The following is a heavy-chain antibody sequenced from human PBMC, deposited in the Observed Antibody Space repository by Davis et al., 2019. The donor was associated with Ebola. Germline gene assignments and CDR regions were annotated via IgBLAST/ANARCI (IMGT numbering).Heavy chain of an antibody. CDR1: GGSMSSYY. CDR3: ARGLYGRRLRF. CDR2: IYYSGTT. D-gene: IGHD3-10*01. V-gene: IGHV4-59*01. J-gene: IGHJ4*02. Sequence: SETLSLTCSVSGGSMSSYYWSWIRQPPGKGLEWIGNIYYSGTTNYNPSLEGRATISVDTSKNQFSLKLSSVTAADTAVYYCARGLYGRRLRFWGQGTLVTVSS.